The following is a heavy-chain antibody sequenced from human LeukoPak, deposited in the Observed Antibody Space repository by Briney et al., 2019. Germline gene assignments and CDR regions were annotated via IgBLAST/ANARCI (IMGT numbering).Heavy chain of an antibody. V-gene: IGHV3-48*03. CDR2: ISSSGSTI. CDR3: ARPPITMIGDTAVGGDY. J-gene: IGHJ4*02. CDR1: GFTFSSYE. D-gene: IGHD3-22*01. Sequence: PGGSLRLSCAASGFTFSSYEMNWVRQAPGKGLEWVSYISSSGSTIYYADSVKGRFTISRDNAKNSLYLQMNSLRAEDTAVYYCARPPITMIGDTAVGGDYWGQGTLVTVSS.